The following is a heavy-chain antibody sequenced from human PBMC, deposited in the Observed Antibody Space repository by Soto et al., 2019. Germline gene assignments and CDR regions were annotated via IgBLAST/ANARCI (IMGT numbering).Heavy chain of an antibody. CDR1: GGSISSYY. CDR3: ATMGTPATGLYYFDY. V-gene: IGHV4-59*08. D-gene: IGHD2-15*01. J-gene: IGHJ4*02. CDR2: IYYSGSA. Sequence: SETLSLTCTVSGGSISSYYWSWIRKPPGKGLEWIGFIYYSGSAYYNPSLKSRVTVSVDTSKNQFSLNLSFVTAADTAVYYCATMGTPATGLYYFDYWGQGTLVTVSS.